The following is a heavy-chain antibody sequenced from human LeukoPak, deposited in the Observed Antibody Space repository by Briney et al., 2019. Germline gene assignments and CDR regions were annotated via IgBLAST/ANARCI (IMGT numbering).Heavy chain of an antibody. Sequence: GGSLRLSCAASGFTFSNYAMSWVRQAPGEGLEWVSLISGSGGTTYYADSVKGWFTISRDNSKSTLYLQMNSLRAEDTAVYYCAKSVSGWYSFDYWGQGTLVTVSS. CDR1: GFTFSNYA. CDR2: ISGSGGTT. V-gene: IGHV3-23*01. J-gene: IGHJ4*02. D-gene: IGHD6-19*01. CDR3: AKSVSGWYSFDY.